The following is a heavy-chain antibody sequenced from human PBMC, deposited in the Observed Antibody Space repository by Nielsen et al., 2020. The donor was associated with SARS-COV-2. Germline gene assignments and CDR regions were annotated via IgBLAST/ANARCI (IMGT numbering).Heavy chain of an antibody. Sequence: GGSLRLSCAASGFTFDDYAMHWVRQAPGKGLEWVSGISWNSGGTGYADSVKGRFTISRDNAKNSLYLQMNSLRVEDTAFYYCARDSIIVASGSGAFDIWGQGTMVTVSA. V-gene: IGHV3-9*01. CDR1: GFTFDDYA. CDR2: ISWNSGGT. CDR3: ARDSIIVASGSGAFDI. D-gene: IGHD6-13*01. J-gene: IGHJ3*02.